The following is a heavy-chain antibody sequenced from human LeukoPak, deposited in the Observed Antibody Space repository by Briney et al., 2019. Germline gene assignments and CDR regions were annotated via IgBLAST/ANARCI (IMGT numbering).Heavy chain of an antibody. D-gene: IGHD5-24*01. J-gene: IGHJ4*02. CDR3: ARELSEMATISPFDY. CDR1: GFTFSSYA. V-gene: IGHV3-23*01. Sequence: GGSPRLSCAASGFTFSSYAMSWVRQAPGKGLEWVSAISGSGGSTYYADSVKGRFTISRDNSKNTLYLQMNSLRAEDTAVYYCARELSEMATISPFDYWGQGTLVTVSS. CDR2: ISGSGGST.